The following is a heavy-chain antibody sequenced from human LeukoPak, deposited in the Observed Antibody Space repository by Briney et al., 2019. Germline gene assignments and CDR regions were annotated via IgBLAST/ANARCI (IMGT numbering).Heavy chain of an antibody. Sequence: GGSLRLSCAVSGFTFSAYSMNRVRQAPGKGLEWISSISDDSSHIYYADSVKGRFAISRDNAKNSVYLQMNSLRAEDTAVYYCARNNYYDSSGYDYWGQGTLVTVSS. CDR3: ARNNYYDSSGYDY. V-gene: IGHV3-21*01. CDR1: GFTFSAYS. J-gene: IGHJ4*02. D-gene: IGHD3-22*01. CDR2: ISDDSSHI.